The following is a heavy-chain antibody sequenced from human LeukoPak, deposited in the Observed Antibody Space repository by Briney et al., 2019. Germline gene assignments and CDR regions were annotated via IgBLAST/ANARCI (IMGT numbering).Heavy chain of an antibody. CDR3: AIDCEGWGSGYYFYYMDV. J-gene: IGHJ6*03. V-gene: IGHV4-4*07. D-gene: IGHD3-16*01. CDR1: GGSINNYF. CDR2: IHTTRNT. Sequence: PSETLSLTCTVSGGSINNYFWSWIRQPAGKGLEWIGRIHTTRNTNYNPSLKSRVTMSLDTSKNHFSLKVSSVTAADTAVYYCAIDCEGWGSGYYFYYMDVWGKGTTVTVSS.